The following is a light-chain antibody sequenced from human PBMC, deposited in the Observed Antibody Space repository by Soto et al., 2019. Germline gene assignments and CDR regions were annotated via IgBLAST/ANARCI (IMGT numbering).Light chain of an antibody. CDR1: GSNIGSHD. CDR2: RND. CDR3: VAWDDSLSGRV. J-gene: IGLJ3*02. Sequence: QSVLTQPPSASRTPGQRVTISCSGSGSNIGSHDVYWYQHLPGTAPKVLIYRNDQRPSGVPDRFSASRSGTSASLAISGLRSEDEADYYCVAWDDSLSGRVFGGGTKVTVL. V-gene: IGLV1-47*02.